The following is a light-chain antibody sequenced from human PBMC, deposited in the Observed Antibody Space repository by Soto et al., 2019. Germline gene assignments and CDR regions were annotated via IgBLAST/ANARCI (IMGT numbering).Light chain of an antibody. CDR2: LGS. J-gene: IGKJ5*01. CDR1: QSLLHSNGYNY. V-gene: IGKV2-28*01. Sequence: DIVMSQSPLSLPVTPGEPASISWRFSQSLLHSNGYNYLDWYLQKPGQSPQLLIYLGSNRASGVPDRFSGSGSGTDFTLKISRVEAEDVGIYYCMQALQNPVTFGQGTRLEIK. CDR3: MQALQNPVT.